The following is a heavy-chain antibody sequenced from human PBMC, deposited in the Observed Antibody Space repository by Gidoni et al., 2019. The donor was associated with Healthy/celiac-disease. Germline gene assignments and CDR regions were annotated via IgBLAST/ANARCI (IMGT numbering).Heavy chain of an antibody. V-gene: IGHV4-4*02. CDR1: GGSISSSNG. CDR2: IYHSGST. J-gene: IGHJ4*02. CDR3: ARSGSQQPTVPVIDY. D-gene: IGHD6-13*01. Sequence: QVQLQESGPGLVKPSGTLSLTCAVSGGSISSSNGWRWVRQPPGKGLEWIGAIYHSGSTNYNPSLKSRVTISVDKSKNQFSLKLSSVTAADTAVYYCARSGSQQPTVPVIDYWGQGTLVTVSS.